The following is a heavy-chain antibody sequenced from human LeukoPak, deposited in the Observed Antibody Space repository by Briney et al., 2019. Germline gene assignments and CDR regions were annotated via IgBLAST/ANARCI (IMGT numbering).Heavy chain of an antibody. Sequence: GGSLRLSCAASGFTFSSNYMSWLRQAPGKGLEWVSVIYSGCSTYYADAVKGRFTISRDNSKNTLYLQMNSLRAEDTAVYYCARDLDYYDSSGFDYWGQGTLVTVSS. CDR3: ARDLDYYDSSGFDY. CDR1: GFTFSSNY. CDR2: IYSGCST. D-gene: IGHD3-22*01. J-gene: IGHJ4*02. V-gene: IGHV3-66*01.